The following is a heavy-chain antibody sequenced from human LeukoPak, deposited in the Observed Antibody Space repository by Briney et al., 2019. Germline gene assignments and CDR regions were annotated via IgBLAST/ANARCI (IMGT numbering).Heavy chain of an antibody. J-gene: IGHJ4*02. D-gene: IGHD5-18*01. CDR1: GKTLSDLS. V-gene: IGHV1-24*01. CDR2: SDPEDGER. CDR3: VTGFTTMAVDYFDY. Sequence: ASVKVSCTVSGKTLSDLSIHWLRQPPGKGLEWLGGSDPEDGERIYAQMFQGRVTMTEDTSIDTAYMELSSLRSEDTAVYYCVTGFTTMAVDYFDYWGQGTLVTVSP.